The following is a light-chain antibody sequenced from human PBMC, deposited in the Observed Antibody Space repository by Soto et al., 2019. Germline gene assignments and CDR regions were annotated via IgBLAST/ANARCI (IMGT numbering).Light chain of an antibody. CDR2: EVS. CDR1: SSDVGGYNY. Sequence: QSALTQPASVSGSPGQSITISCTGTSSDVGGYNYVSWYQQHPGKAPKLMIYEVSNRPSGVSNRFSGSISGTTASLTISGLQADDEADYYCCSYVGATTYVFGSGTKLTVL. V-gene: IGLV2-14*01. CDR3: CSYVGATTYV. J-gene: IGLJ1*01.